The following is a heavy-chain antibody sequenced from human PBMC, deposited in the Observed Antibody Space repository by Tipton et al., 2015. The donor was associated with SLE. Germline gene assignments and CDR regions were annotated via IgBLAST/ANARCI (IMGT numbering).Heavy chain of an antibody. CDR1: GVSITSDYW. D-gene: IGHD2-2*01. CDR2: KEVFRSGRT. J-gene: IGHJ4*02. CDR3: ATARAVCSRNSCYLDD. Sequence: TLSLTCSVSGVSITSDYWWNWVRQSPGKGLEWIGEKEVFRSGRTNYNPSLKSRVAISADKSRSLVSLMLNYVTAADTAVYYCATARAVCSRNSCYLDDLGPGTLVTVPS. V-gene: IGHV4-4*02.